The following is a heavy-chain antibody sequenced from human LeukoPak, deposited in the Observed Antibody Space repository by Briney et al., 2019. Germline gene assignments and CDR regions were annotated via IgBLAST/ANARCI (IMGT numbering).Heavy chain of an antibody. Sequence: SGTLSLTCAVSGGSISSSNWWSWVRQPPGKGLEWIGEIYHSGSTNYNPTLKSRVTISVDKSKNQFSLKLSSVTAADTAVYYCARAVGINWYYFDYWGQGTLVTVSS. D-gene: IGHD1-14*01. V-gene: IGHV4-4*02. CDR2: IYHSGST. CDR3: ARAVGINWYYFDY. J-gene: IGHJ4*02. CDR1: GGSISSSNW.